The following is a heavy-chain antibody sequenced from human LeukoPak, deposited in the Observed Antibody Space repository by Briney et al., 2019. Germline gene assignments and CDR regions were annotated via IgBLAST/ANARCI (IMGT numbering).Heavy chain of an antibody. CDR3: ATDLNWANY. D-gene: IGHD7-27*01. J-gene: IGHJ4*02. V-gene: IGHV3-7*01. Sequence: GGPLRLSCVVSEFTFSDYWITWVRQAPGKGLECLANINPNGYETYYLDSVKGRFIISRDNAKNSLYLQMNNLSAEDTAVYYCATDLNWANYWGQGTPVTVSS. CDR2: INPNGYET. CDR1: EFTFSDYW.